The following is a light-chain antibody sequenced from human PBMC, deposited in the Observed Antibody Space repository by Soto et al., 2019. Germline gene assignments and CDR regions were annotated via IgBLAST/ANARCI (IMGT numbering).Light chain of an antibody. CDR3: QAWDRSTVV. CDR1: KLGTKY. J-gene: IGLJ2*01. CDR2: QDT. V-gene: IGLV3-1*01. Sequence: ELTQPPSVSVSPGQTASITCSGDKLGTKYACWYQQKPGQSPVLVIYQDTKRPSGIPERFAGSNSGNTATLTISGTQAMDEADYYCQAWDRSTVVFGGGTKLTVL.